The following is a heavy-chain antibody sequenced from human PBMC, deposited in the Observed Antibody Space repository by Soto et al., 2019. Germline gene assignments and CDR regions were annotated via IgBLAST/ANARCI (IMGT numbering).Heavy chain of an antibody. J-gene: IGHJ4*02. Sequence: EVQLVESGGGLVKPGGSLRLSCAASGFTFSSHSMNWVRQAPGKGLEWVSSISSSSTYIYYADSVKGRFTFSRDNAKNSLYLQMNSLRAEDTAVYYCASHPRDSSGYWYYFDYWGQGTLVTVSS. CDR3: ASHPRDSSGYWYYFDY. V-gene: IGHV3-21*01. CDR1: GFTFSSHS. CDR2: ISSSSTYI. D-gene: IGHD3-22*01.